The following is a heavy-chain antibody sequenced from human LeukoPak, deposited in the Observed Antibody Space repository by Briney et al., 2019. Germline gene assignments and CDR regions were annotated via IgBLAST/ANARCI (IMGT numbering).Heavy chain of an antibody. J-gene: IGHJ4*02. V-gene: IGHV1-2*04. D-gene: IGHD3-10*01. CDR3: ARGLEKLWFGEVVGPVFYFDY. CDR1: GYTFTGYY. CDR2: INPNSGGT. Sequence: GASVKVSCKASGYTFTGYYMHWVRQAPGQGLEWMGWINPNSGGTNYAQKFQGWVTMTRDTSISTAYMELSRLRSDDTAVYYCARGLEKLWFGEVVGPVFYFDYWGQGTLVTVSS.